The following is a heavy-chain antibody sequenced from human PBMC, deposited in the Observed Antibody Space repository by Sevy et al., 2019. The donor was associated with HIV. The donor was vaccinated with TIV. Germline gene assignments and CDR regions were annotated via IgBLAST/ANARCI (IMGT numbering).Heavy chain of an antibody. CDR3: AREQTESCGMDY. D-gene: IGHD2-15*01. CDR2: IKQRGSER. V-gene: IGHV3-7*01. J-gene: IGHJ4*02. Sequence: GGSLRLSCAASGFTFSRHWMTWVRQAPGKGLEWVANIKQRGSERHYVESVKGRFTISRDDAQNSVYLQMNSLRPEDTAVYYCAREQTESCGMDYWGLGTLVTVSS. CDR1: GFTFSRHW.